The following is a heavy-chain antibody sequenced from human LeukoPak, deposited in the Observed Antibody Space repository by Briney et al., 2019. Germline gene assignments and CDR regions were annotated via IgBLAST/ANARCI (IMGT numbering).Heavy chain of an antibody. J-gene: IGHJ4*02. CDR2: IKSKTDGGTT. CDR1: GFTFRKPW. D-gene: IGHD5/OR15-5a*01. V-gene: IGHV3-15*01. Sequence: GGSLRLSCEASGFTFRKPWMSWVRQAPGKGLEWVGRIKSKTDGGTTDYAAPVKGRFSISRDDSKSTLYLQMNSLKTEDTAVYYCTTNGVYEGLADYWGQGTLVTVSS. CDR3: TTNGVYEGLADY.